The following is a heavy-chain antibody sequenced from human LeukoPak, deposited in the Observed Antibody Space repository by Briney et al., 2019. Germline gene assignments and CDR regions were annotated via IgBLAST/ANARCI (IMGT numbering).Heavy chain of an antibody. CDR3: ARGSYSSSWYESNWLDP. Sequence: ASVKVSCKASGYTFTSYGISWVRQAPGQGLEWMGWISAYNGNTNYAQKLQGRVTMTTDTSTSTAYMELRSLRSDDTAVYYCARGSYSSSWYESNWLDPWGQGTLVTVSS. CDR2: ISAYNGNT. J-gene: IGHJ5*02. D-gene: IGHD6-13*01. V-gene: IGHV1-18*01. CDR1: GYTFTSYG.